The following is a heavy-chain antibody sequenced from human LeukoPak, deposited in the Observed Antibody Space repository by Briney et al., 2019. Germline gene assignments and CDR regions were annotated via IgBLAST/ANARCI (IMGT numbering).Heavy chain of an antibody. CDR2: IYYSGST. CDR1: GGSVSSGSYY. V-gene: IGHV4-61*01. Sequence: SETLSLTCTVSGGSVSSGSYYWSWIRQPPGTGLEWIGYIYYSGSTNYNPSLKSRVTISVDTSKNQFSLKLSSVTAADTAVYYCARVGVAAAGIFDYWGQGTLVTVSS. J-gene: IGHJ4*02. CDR3: ARVGVAAAGIFDY. D-gene: IGHD6-13*01.